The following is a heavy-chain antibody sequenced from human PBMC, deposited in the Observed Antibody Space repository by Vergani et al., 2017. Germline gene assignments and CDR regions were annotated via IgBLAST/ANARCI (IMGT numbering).Heavy chain of an antibody. CDR3: AKGGFGVVPVG. CDR1: GFTFSSYE. V-gene: IGHV3-48*03. Sequence: EVQLVESGGGLVQPGGSLRLSCAASGFTFSSYEMNWVRQAPGKGLEWVSYISSSGSTIYYACSVKGLLTISRDNAKNSLYLQMNSLRAEDTAVYYCAKGGFGVVPVGWGQGTLVTVSS. J-gene: IGHJ4*02. CDR2: ISSSGSTI. D-gene: IGHD3-3*01.